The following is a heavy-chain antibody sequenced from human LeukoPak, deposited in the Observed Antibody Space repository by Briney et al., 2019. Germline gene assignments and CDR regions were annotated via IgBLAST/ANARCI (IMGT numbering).Heavy chain of an antibody. V-gene: IGHV4-4*07. CDR1: GGSISSPY. J-gene: IGHJ4*02. Sequence: SETLSLTCTVSGGSISSPYWTWIRQPAGKGLEWIGRFYTSGIANCNPSLKSRVTISVDTSKTQFSLKLSSVTAADTAVYYCARGRRYFDYWGQGTLVTVSS. CDR3: ARGRRYFDY. CDR2: FYTSGIA.